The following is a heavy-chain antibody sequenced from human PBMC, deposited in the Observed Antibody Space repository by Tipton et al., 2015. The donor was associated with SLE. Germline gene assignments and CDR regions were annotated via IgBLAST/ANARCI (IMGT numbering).Heavy chain of an antibody. V-gene: IGHV4-39*07. J-gene: IGHJ5*02. CDR3: TGYNIDRGWFDP. D-gene: IGHD5-12*01. Sequence: TLSLTCTVSGGSINTTNYYWGWIRQPPGKGLDWIGSMYYSGTSYYNPSLKSRATISIDMSKNQFSLKLNYVTDADTALYYCTGYNIDRGWFDPWGQGTLVTVSS. CDR1: GGSINTTNYY. CDR2: MYYSGTS.